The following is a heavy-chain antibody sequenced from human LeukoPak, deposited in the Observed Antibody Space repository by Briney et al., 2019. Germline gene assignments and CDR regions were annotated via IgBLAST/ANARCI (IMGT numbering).Heavy chain of an antibody. CDR1: GGSISSYY. V-gene: IGHV4-59*08. J-gene: IGHJ5*02. CDR2: IYYSGST. D-gene: IGHD6-19*01. Sequence: SETLSLTCTVSGGSISSYYWSWVRQPPGKGVEWMGDIYYSGSTNYNPSPKSRVTISLDKSKNKFTRKRRCMAAADTTVYYCTRLVYSSGWYWFDPWGQGTLVTVSS. CDR3: TRLVYSSGWYWFDP.